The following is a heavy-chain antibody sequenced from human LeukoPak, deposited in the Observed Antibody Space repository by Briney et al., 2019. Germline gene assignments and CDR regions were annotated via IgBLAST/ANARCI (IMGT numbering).Heavy chain of an antibody. Sequence: ASVKVSCKASGYTFTSYGISWVRQAPGQGLEWMGWISAYNGNTNYAQKLQGRVTMTTDTSTSTAYMELRSLRSDDTAVYYCARELSGYYYSGGFDAFDIWGQGTMVTVSS. D-gene: IGHD3-22*01. J-gene: IGHJ3*02. CDR1: GYTFTSYG. CDR3: ARELSGYYYSGGFDAFDI. V-gene: IGHV1-18*01. CDR2: ISAYNGNT.